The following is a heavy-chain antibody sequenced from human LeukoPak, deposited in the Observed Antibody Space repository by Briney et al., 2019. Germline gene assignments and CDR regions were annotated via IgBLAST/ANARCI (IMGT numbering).Heavy chain of an antibody. D-gene: IGHD5-12*01. CDR2: MSGSGANT. V-gene: IGHV3-23*01. J-gene: IGHJ4*02. Sequence: GGSLRLPCEGSGFTLSSNPLSWVRQAPGKGLKWVSAMSGSGANTYYGDSVRGRFTISRDNSKNTLYLQMNTVRADDTAVYYCATTKPARRYFDYWGQGILVTVSS. CDR3: ATTKPARRYFDY. CDR1: GFTLSSNP.